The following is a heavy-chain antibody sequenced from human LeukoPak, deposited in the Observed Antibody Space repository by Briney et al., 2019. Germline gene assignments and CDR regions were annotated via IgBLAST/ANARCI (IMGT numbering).Heavy chain of an antibody. D-gene: IGHD6-13*01. CDR2: IYYSGTT. CDR1: GGSISSSPYY. V-gene: IGHV4-39*06. Sequence: SETLSLTCTVSGGSISSSPYYWGWIRQPPGKGLEWIGSIYYSGTTHYNPSLESRITISVDTSKNQFPLKLTSVTAADTAVYYCARGYSSSWYFNWFDPWGQGTLVTVSS. J-gene: IGHJ5*02. CDR3: ARGYSSSWYFNWFDP.